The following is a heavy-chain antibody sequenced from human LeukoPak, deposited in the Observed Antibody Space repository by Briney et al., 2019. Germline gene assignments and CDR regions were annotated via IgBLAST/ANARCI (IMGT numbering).Heavy chain of an antibody. Sequence: GGSLRLSCAASGFTFSSYGMHWVRQAPCKGLEWVAVIWYDGSNKYYADSVKGRFTISRDNSKNTLYLQMNSLRAEDTAVYYCARELTGTVMTLDYWGQGTLVTVSS. J-gene: IGHJ4*02. CDR1: GFTFSSYG. D-gene: IGHD5-18*01. CDR3: ARELTGTVMTLDY. V-gene: IGHV3-33*01. CDR2: IWYDGSNK.